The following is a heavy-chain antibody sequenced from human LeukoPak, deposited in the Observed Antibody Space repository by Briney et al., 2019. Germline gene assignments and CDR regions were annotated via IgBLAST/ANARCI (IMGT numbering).Heavy chain of an antibody. J-gene: IGHJ6*03. D-gene: IGHD3-16*01. CDR1: GFTFSSNG. CDR3: AKDFYYDTPGYMDV. Sequence: PGGSLRLSCAASGFTFSSNGMHWVRQAPGKGLEWVAFIRYDGSNKYYADSVKGRFTISRDNSKNTLYLQMNGLTPEDTAVYYCAKDFYYDTPGYMDVWGKGTTVTISS. CDR2: IRYDGSNK. V-gene: IGHV3-30*02.